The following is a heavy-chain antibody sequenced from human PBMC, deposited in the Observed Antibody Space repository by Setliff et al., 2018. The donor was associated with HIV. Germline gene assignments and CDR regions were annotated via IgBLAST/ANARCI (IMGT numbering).Heavy chain of an antibody. CDR2: ISSNGGST. V-gene: IGHV3-64D*09. CDR3: VKARVDGDYYYYYYMDV. J-gene: IGHJ6*03. D-gene: IGHD4-17*01. Sequence: GGSLRLTCSASGFTFSSYSMHWVRQAPGKGLEYVSAISSNGGSTYYADSVKGRFTISRYNSKNTLYLQMSSLRAEDTAVYYCVKARVDGDYYYYYYMDVWGKGTTVTVSS. CDR1: GFTFSSYS.